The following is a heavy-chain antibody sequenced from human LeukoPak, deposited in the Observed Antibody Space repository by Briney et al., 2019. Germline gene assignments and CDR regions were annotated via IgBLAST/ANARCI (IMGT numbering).Heavy chain of an antibody. CDR3: ARDLATTYYYDSSGYSDAFDI. D-gene: IGHD3-22*01. V-gene: IGHV1-18*01. J-gene: IGHJ3*02. CDR1: GYTFTSYG. Sequence: ASVKVSCKASGYTFTSYGISWVRQAPGQGLEWMGWTSAYNGNTNYAQKLQGRVTMTTDTSTSTAYMELRSLRSDDTAVYYCARDLATTYYYDSSGYSDAFDIWGQGTMVTVSS. CDR2: TSAYNGNT.